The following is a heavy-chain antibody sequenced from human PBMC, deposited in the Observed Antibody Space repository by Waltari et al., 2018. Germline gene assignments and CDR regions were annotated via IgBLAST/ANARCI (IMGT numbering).Heavy chain of an antibody. CDR2: IYYSGST. Sequence: QLQLQESGPGLVKPSETLSLTCTVSGGSISSSSYYWGWIRQPPGKGLEWIGSIYYSGSTYYNPSLKSRVTISVDTSKNQFSLKLSSVTAADTAVYYCARRPSRSSGWYGGWFDPWGQGTLVTVSS. J-gene: IGHJ5*02. CDR3: ARRPSRSSGWYGGWFDP. V-gene: IGHV4-39*07. D-gene: IGHD6-19*01. CDR1: GGSISSSSYY.